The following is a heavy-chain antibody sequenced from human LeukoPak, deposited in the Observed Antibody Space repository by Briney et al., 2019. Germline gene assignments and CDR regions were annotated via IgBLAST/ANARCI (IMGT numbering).Heavy chain of an antibody. D-gene: IGHD2-2*01. CDR3: ARDSRYCSSTSCYADY. CDR2: IYHSGST. Sequence: SETLSLICTVSGYSISSGYYWGWIRQPPGKGLEWIGSIYHSGSTYYNPSLKSRVTISVDTSKNQFSLKLSSVTAADTAVYYCARDSRYCSSTSCYADYWGQGTLVTVSS. CDR1: GYSISSGYY. J-gene: IGHJ4*02. V-gene: IGHV4-38-2*02.